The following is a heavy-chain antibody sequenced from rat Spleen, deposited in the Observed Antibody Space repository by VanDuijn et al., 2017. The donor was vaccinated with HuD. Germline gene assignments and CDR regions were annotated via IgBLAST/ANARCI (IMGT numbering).Heavy chain of an antibody. CDR1: GVTFSNDG. V-gene: IGHV5-29*01. CDR2: IRFDGSST. D-gene: IGHD1-2*01. Sequence: EVQLVESGGDLVQPGRSLKLSCVASGVTFSNDGMAWVRQAPTTGLEWVATIRFDGSSTFYRDSVKGRFTISRDNAKNILLLQMDSLRSEDTATYYCARLGIASIGNWFGYWGQGTLVTVSS. CDR3: ARLGIASIGNWFGY. J-gene: IGHJ3*01.